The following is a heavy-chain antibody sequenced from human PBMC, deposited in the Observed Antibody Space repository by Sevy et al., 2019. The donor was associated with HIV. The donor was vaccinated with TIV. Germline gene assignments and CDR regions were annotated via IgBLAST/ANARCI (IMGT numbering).Heavy chain of an antibody. Sequence: SETLSLTCTVSGGSISSSSYYWGWIRQPPGKGREWVGSTFYSGSTYYNPSLKSRVTISVDTSKNQFSLKLNSVTAADTAVYYCARHAHITMIVTWGQGTLVTVSS. CDR3: ARHAHITMIVT. D-gene: IGHD3-22*01. J-gene: IGHJ5*02. V-gene: IGHV4-39*01. CDR1: GGSISSSSYY. CDR2: TFYSGST.